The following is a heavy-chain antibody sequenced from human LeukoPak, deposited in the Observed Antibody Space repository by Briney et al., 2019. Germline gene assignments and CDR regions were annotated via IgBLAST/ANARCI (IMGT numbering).Heavy chain of an antibody. CDR3: ARVSCSSTTCPSDY. CDR2: ISSSSSYI. CDR1: GLSFNSYT. V-gene: IGHV3-21*06. J-gene: IGHJ4*02. D-gene: IGHD2-2*01. Sequence: GASLRLSCLASGLSFNSYTMNWVRQAPGKGPEWVSSISSSSSYIYYLDSVKGRFTISRDNAENSLYLQMNSLRVEDTAIYYCARVSCSSTTCPSDYWGQGTLVTVSS.